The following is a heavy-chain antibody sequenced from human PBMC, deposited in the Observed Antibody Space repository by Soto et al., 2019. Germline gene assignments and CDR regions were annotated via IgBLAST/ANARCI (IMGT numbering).Heavy chain of an antibody. CDR3: ARTYYYDSSGYLPDY. CDR1: GGSISSGDYY. Sequence: TLSLTCTVSGGSISSGDYYWSWIRQPPGKGLEWIGYIYYSGSTYYNPSLKSRVTISVDTSKNQFSLKLSSVTAADTAVYYCARTYYYDSSGYLPDYWGQGTLVTVSS. V-gene: IGHV4-30-4*01. D-gene: IGHD3-22*01. CDR2: IYYSGST. J-gene: IGHJ4*02.